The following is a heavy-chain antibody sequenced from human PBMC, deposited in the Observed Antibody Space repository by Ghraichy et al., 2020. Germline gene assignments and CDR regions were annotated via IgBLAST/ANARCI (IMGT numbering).Heavy chain of an antibody. J-gene: IGHJ4*02. CDR2: IYHSGST. CDR1: GGSISSGGYS. Sequence: SKTLSLTCAVSGGSISSGGYSWSWIRQPPGKGLEWIGYIYHSGSTYYNPSLKSRVTISVDRSKNQFSLKLSSVTAADTAVYYCARVSPEAYDSSGYFDYWGQGTLVTVSS. V-gene: IGHV4-30-2*01. D-gene: IGHD3-22*01. CDR3: ARVSPEAYDSSGYFDY.